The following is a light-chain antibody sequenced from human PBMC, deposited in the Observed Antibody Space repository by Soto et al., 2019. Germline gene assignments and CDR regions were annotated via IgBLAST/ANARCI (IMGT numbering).Light chain of an antibody. J-gene: IGKJ3*01. CDR1: QSISSY. CDR2: AAS. Sequence: DIQMTQSPSSLSASVGDRVTITCRASQSISSYLNWYQQKPGKAPKLLIYAASILQSGVPSRLSGSGSGTDFTLTISSLQPEDFATYYCQQSYSSPFTFGPGTKVD. V-gene: IGKV1-39*01. CDR3: QQSYSSPFT.